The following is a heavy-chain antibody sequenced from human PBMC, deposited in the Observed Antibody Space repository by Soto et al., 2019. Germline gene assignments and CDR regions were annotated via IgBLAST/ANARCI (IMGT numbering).Heavy chain of an antibody. D-gene: IGHD1-1*01. V-gene: IGHV4-30-4*01. CDR2: IYYSGST. J-gene: IGHJ6*02. CDR3: AGWVTTEPYGMDV. CDR1: GGSISSGDYY. Sequence: PSETLSLTCTVSGGSISSGDYYWSWIRQPPGKGLEWIGYIYYSGSTYYNPSLKSRVTISVDTSKNQFSLKLSSVTAADTAVYYCAGWVTTEPYGMDVWGQGTTVTVSS.